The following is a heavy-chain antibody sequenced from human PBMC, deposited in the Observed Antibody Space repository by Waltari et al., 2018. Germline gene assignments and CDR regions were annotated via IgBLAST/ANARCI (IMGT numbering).Heavy chain of an antibody. V-gene: IGHV3-48*03. D-gene: IGHD6-19*01. Sequence: EVELVESGGGLVQPGGSLRTSCAAPGLTFSSYDRNWVRQAPGKGLEWISYISPNGDTVYYADSGRGRFTISRDNAKKSLFLQMNSLRAEDTAVYYCVGWVTYTSDWHGSLVPWGQGTLVTVSS. CDR3: VGWVTYTSDWHGSLVP. CDR2: ISPNGDTV. CDR1: GLTFSSYD. J-gene: IGHJ5*02.